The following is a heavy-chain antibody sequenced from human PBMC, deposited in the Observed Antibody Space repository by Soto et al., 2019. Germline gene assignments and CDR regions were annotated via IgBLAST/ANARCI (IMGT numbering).Heavy chain of an antibody. CDR2: ISGGGGST. CDR3: AKAPAVLPAPQFDY. Sequence: PGGSLRLSCAASGFTFSSYAMSWVRQAPGKGLEWVSAISGGGGSTYYADSVKGRFTISRDNSKNTLYLQMNSLRAEDTAVYYCAKAPAVLPAPQFDYWGQGTLVTVSS. D-gene: IGHD6-19*01. CDR1: GFTFSSYA. V-gene: IGHV3-23*01. J-gene: IGHJ4*02.